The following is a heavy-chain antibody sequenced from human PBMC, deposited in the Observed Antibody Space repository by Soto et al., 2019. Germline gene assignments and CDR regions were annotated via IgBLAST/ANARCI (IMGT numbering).Heavy chain of an antibody. D-gene: IGHD4-17*01. J-gene: IGHJ5*02. CDR1: GFSLTTPGAG. CDR3: AHRGYGDYPRDNWFDP. CDR2: IYWNDDK. Sequence: SGPTLVNPTQTLTLTCTFSGFSLTTPGAGVGWIRQPPGKALEWLALIYWNDDKRYSPSLKSRLTITKDTSKNQVVLIMTNMDPVDTATYYCAHRGYGDYPRDNWFDPWGQGVPVTVSS. V-gene: IGHV2-5*01.